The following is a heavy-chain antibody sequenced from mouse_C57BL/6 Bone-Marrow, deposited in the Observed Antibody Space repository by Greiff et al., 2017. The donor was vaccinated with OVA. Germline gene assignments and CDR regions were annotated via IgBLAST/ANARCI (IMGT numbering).Heavy chain of an antibody. Sequence: QVQLQQSGAELVKPGASVKISCKASGYAFSSYWMNWVKQRPGKGLEWIGQIYPGDGDTNYNGKFKGKATLTADKSSSTAYMQLSSLTSEDSAVYFCARIPYDYDVDYWGQGTTLTVSS. V-gene: IGHV1-80*01. CDR3: ARIPYDYDVDY. J-gene: IGHJ2*01. D-gene: IGHD2-4*01. CDR1: GYAFSSYW. CDR2: IYPGDGDT.